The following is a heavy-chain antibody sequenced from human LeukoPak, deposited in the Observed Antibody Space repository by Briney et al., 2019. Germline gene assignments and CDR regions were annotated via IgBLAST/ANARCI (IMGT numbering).Heavy chain of an antibody. D-gene: IGHD1-26*01. CDR3: AGPLLSGSYFDY. CDR1: GYTFTGYY. J-gene: IGHJ4*02. V-gene: IGHV1-2*02. Sequence: ASVKVSCKASGYTFTGYYMHWVRQAPGQGLEWMGWISPNSGGTNYAQKFQGRVSMTRDTSISTAYMELSSLRSDDTAVYYCAGPLLSGSYFDYWGQGTLVTVSS. CDR2: ISPNSGGT.